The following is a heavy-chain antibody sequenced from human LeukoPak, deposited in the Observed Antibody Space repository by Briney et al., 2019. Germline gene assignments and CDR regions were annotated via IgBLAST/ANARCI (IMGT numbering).Heavy chain of an antibody. Sequence: EASVKVSCKASGYTFTSYGNSWVRQAPGQGLEWMGGITPYNGHTNYAQNIQGRVTMTTDTSTSTAYMDLRSLRSDDTAVYYCARVWGYCGNTNCYQSFDYWGQGTLVTVSS. V-gene: IGHV1-18*01. CDR2: ITPYNGHT. J-gene: IGHJ4*02. CDR3: ARVWGYCGNTNCYQSFDY. D-gene: IGHD2-2*01. CDR1: GYTFTSYG.